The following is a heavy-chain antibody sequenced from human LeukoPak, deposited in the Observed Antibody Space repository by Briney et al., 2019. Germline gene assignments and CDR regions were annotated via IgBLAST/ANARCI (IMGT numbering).Heavy chain of an antibody. Sequence: GGSLRLSCAASGFTFSSYAMSWVRQAPGKGLEWVSAISGSGGSTYYADSVKGRFTISRDNSKNTLYLQMNSLRAEDTAVYYCAKRQVRGVTFGAADYWGQGTLVTVSS. J-gene: IGHJ4*02. CDR2: ISGSGGST. V-gene: IGHV3-23*01. D-gene: IGHD3-10*01. CDR1: GFTFSSYA. CDR3: AKRQVRGVTFGAADY.